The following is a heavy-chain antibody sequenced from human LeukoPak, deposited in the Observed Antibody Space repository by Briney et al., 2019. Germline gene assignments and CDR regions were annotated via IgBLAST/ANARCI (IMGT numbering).Heavy chain of an antibody. CDR2: ISGSGGST. CDR1: GFTFSSYA. CDR3: AKDEGAVADH. D-gene: IGHD6-19*01. J-gene: IGHJ4*02. Sequence: GGSLRLSCAAPGFTFSSYAMSWVRQAPGKGLEWVSTISGSGGSTYYADSVKGRFTISRDNSKNTLYLQMNSLRVEDTAIYYCAKDEGAVADHWGQGTLVTVSS. V-gene: IGHV3-23*01.